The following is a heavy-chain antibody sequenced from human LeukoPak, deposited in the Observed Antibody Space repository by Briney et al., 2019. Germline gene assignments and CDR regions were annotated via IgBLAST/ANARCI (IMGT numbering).Heavy chain of an antibody. CDR2: IYYSGST. D-gene: IGHD2-21*02. CDR1: GGSISSYY. V-gene: IGHV4-59*08. J-gene: IGHJ4*02. CDR3: ARRYCGGDCYSDY. Sequence: PSETLSLTCTVSGGSISSYYWSWIRQLPGKGLEWIGYIYYSGSTNYNPSLKSRVTISVDTSKNQFSLKLSSVTAADTAVYYCARRYCGGDCYSDYWGQGTLVTVSS.